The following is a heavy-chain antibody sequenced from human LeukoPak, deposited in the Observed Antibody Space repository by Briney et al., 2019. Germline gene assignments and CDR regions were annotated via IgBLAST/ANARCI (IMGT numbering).Heavy chain of an antibody. D-gene: IGHD3-3*01. CDR3: ARGRKIWSGYYSLDP. J-gene: IGHJ5*02. V-gene: IGHV4-59*12. Sequence: SETLSLTCSLSGGSLGSYYWSWIRQSPGKGLEWIGYVYYFGLTNYNPSLKSRVTISVDTSKNQFSLELRSVTAADTAVYYCARGRKIWSGYYSLDPWGQGTLVTVSS. CDR1: GGSLGSYY. CDR2: VYYFGLT.